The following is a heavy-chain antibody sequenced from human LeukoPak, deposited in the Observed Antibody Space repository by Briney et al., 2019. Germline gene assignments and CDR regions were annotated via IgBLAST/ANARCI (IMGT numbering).Heavy chain of an antibody. CDR3: ARDGGGGEDSSGYSPELRDY. CDR2: INPSGGST. V-gene: IGHV1-46*01. D-gene: IGHD3-22*01. CDR1: GYTFTSYY. J-gene: IGHJ4*02. Sequence: ASVKVSCKASGYTFTSYYMHWVRQAPGQGLEWMGIINPSGGSTSYAQKFQGRVTMTRDTSTSTVYMELSSLRSEDTAVYYCARDGGGGEDSSGYSPELRDYWGQGTLVTVSS.